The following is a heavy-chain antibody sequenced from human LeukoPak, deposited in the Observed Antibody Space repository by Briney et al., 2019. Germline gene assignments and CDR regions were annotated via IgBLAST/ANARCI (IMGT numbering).Heavy chain of an antibody. CDR2: IIPIFGTA. D-gene: IGHD3-10*01. J-gene: IGHJ4*02. CDR1: GGTFSSYA. V-gene: IGHV1-69*05. CDR3: ARGERVRGVIATYYFDY. Sequence: EASVKVSCKASGGTFSSYAISWVRQAPGQGLEWMGGIIPIFGTANYAQKLQGRVTMTTDTSTSTAYMELRSLRSDDTAVYYCARGERVRGVIATYYFDYWGQGTLVTVSS.